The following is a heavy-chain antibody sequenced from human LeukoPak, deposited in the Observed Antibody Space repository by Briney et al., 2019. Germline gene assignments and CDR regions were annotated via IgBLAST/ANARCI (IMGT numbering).Heavy chain of an antibody. J-gene: IGHJ5*02. CDR2: ICYSANT. V-gene: IGHV4-59*12. Sequence: SETLSLTCTVSGGSISSYCWSWVRQPPGKGLDWIGSICYSANTNYSPSFRRRVTISRDTSKNQLSLKLTSVTAADTAVYYCGREGKLNYGILVSWGQGTLVTVSS. D-gene: IGHD2-15*01. CDR3: GREGKLNYGILVS. CDR1: GGSISSYC.